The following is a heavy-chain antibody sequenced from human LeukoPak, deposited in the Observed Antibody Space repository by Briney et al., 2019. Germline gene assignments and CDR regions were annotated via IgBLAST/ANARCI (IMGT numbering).Heavy chain of an antibody. J-gene: IGHJ4*02. Sequence: PGGSLRLSCAASGFTFSDYYMSWIRQAPGKGLEWVSYISSSGSTIYYADSVKGRFTISRDNSKNTLYLQMNSLRAEDTAVYYCAKTVNSIAAAGELDYWGQGTLVTVSS. D-gene: IGHD6-13*01. V-gene: IGHV3-11*01. CDR2: ISSSGSTI. CDR1: GFTFSDYY. CDR3: AKTVNSIAAAGELDY.